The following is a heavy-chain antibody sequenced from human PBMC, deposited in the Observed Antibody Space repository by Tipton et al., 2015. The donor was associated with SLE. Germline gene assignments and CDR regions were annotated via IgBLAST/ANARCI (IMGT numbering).Heavy chain of an antibody. D-gene: IGHD3-3*01. J-gene: IGHJ4*02. Sequence: GSLRLSCAASGFTFSSYGMHWVRQAPGKGLAWVAFIRYDGSNKYYADSVKSRFTLSRDNSKNTLYLQMNSLRAEDTAVYYCAKDLFRRITIFGVADYWGQATLGTVSS. CDR1: GFTFSSYG. CDR2: IRYDGSNK. V-gene: IGHV3-30*02. CDR3: AKDLFRRITIFGVADY.